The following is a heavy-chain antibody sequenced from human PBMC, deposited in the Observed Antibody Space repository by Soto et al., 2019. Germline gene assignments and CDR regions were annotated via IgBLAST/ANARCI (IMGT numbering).Heavy chain of an antibody. CDR2: IWYDGSNK. CDR3: ARGSSRELEY. D-gene: IGHD1-1*01. J-gene: IGHJ4*02. Sequence: QVQLVESGGGVVQTGRSLRLSCAAAGFTFSNYGMHWVRQAPGEGLEWVAIIWYDGSNKYYAESVKGRFTISRDNSKNTLYLQMNSMRAEDTAVYYCARGSSRELEYWGQGTLVTVSS. V-gene: IGHV3-33*01. CDR1: GFTFSNYG.